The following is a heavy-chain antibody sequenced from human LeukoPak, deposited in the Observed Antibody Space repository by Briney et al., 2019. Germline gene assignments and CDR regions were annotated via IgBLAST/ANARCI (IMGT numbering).Heavy chain of an antibody. D-gene: IGHD5-12*01. CDR1: GFNFIDYS. Sequence: GGSLRLSCAASGFNFIDYSMNWVRQAPGKGLEWIPYIGISSGNTKYADSVKGRFTISRDKARNSLYLQMNSLRVEDTAVYYCARDHRYAFDNWGHGTLVTVSS. CDR2: IGISSGNT. V-gene: IGHV3-48*01. CDR3: ARDHRYAFDN. J-gene: IGHJ4*01.